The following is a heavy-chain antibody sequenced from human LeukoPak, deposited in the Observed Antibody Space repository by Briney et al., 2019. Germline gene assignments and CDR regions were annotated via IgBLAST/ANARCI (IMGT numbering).Heavy chain of an antibody. J-gene: IGHJ4*02. CDR3: ARVRNYGGFDY. V-gene: IGHV4-61*02. CDR2: IYTSGST. Sequence: PSETLSLTCTGSGGSISSSRYYWSWIRQPAGKGLELIGRIYTSGSTNYNPSLKSRVTMTVDTSKNQFSLKLSSVTAADTAVYYRARVRNYGGFDYWGQGTLVTVSS. D-gene: IGHD4-23*01. CDR1: GGSISSSRYY.